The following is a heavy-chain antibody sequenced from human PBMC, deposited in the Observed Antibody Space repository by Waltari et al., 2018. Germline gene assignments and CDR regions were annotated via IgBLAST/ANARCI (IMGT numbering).Heavy chain of an antibody. V-gene: IGHV1-46*01. CDR3: ATQETDDSFDI. CDR2: INPHGNGT. Sequence: QVQLVQSGAEVKNPGASVKVSCKASGYTFISYHMHWVRQAPGQGLEWMGFINPHGNGTITAQNFQDRVTMAWDTSTSTVYMELTSLRFADTALYYCATQETDDSFDIWGQGTMVTVSS. CDR1: GYTFISYH. D-gene: IGHD1-1*01. J-gene: IGHJ3*02.